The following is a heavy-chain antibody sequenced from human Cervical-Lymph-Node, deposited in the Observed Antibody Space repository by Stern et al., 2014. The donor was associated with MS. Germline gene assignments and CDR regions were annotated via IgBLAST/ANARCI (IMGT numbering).Heavy chain of an antibody. CDR3: AKTTVTTRPFEY. J-gene: IGHJ4*02. CDR1: GFTSNDYS. Sequence: EVQLVESGGGLVQPSKSLGLSCAASGFTSNDYSMHWVRHAPGKGLERVSGSRWDSRSTGHSASAKGRFAISRDNAKNSLFLHMNSLRPDDTAFYYCAKTTVTTRPFEYWGQGILVTVSS. V-gene: IGHV3-9*02. CDR2: SRWDSRST. D-gene: IGHD4-17*01.